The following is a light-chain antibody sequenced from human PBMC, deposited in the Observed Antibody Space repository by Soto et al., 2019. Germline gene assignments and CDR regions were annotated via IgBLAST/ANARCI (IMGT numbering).Light chain of an antibody. CDR2: GNN. CDR1: NSNFGSNT. V-gene: IGLV1-44*01. Sequence: QSVLTQPPSASGTPGQTVAISCSGSNSNFGSNTVNWYQQFPGTAPKVLIYGNNQRPSGVPDRFSGSKSDTSASLAISGLLSEDESDYYCATLADSRNGWVFGGGTKVTVL. J-gene: IGLJ3*02. CDR3: ATLADSRNGWV.